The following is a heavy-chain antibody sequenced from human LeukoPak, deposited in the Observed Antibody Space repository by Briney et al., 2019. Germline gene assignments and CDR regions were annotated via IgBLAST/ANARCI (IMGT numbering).Heavy chain of an antibody. CDR2: ISGSGGST. CDR3: AKDPSYNWNYLTY. V-gene: IGHV3-23*01. CDR1: GFTFSSYG. Sequence: GGTLRLSCAASGFTFSSYGMSWVRQAPGKGLEWVSAISGSGGSTYYADSVKGRFTISRGNSKNTLYLQMNSLRAEDTAVYYCAKDPSYNWNYLTYWGQGTLVTVSS. J-gene: IGHJ4*02. D-gene: IGHD1-20*01.